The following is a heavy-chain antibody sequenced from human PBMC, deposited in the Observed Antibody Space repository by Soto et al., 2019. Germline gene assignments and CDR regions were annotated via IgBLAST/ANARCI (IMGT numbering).Heavy chain of an antibody. Sequence: GSLRLSCAASGFTFSNFAMSWVRQAPGKGLEWVSTISKSGGSTYYADSGKGRCTIYRDNTKNSLYLQMNRLGAEDTALYYCAKGRLGDCYYYGMDDWGQGTTCTV. J-gene: IGHJ6*02. CDR3: AKGRLGDCYYYGMDD. CDR2: ISKSGGST. D-gene: IGHD3-10*01. CDR1: GFTFSNFA. V-gene: IGHV3-23*01.